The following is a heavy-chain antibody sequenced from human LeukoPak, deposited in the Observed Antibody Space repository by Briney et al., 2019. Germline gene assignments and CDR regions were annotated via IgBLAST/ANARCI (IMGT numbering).Heavy chain of an antibody. Sequence: ASVKASCKASGYTFTGYCMHWVRQAPRQGLEWMGRINPNSGGTNYAQKFQGRVTMTRDTSISTAYMELSRLRSDDTAVYYCARDLGYIYGLVDAFDIWGQGTMVTVSS. CDR2: INPNSGGT. J-gene: IGHJ3*02. CDR3: ARDLGYIYGLVDAFDI. CDR1: GYTFTGYC. V-gene: IGHV1-2*06. D-gene: IGHD5-18*01.